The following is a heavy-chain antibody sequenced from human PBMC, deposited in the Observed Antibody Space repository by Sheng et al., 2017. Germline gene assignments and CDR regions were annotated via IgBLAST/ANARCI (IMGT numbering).Heavy chain of an antibody. CDR2: INPSDGDT. Sequence: QVQLVQSGAEVKKPGASVKVSCKASGYTFTSYYMHWLRQAPGQRLEWMGIINPSDGDTNYAQKFRDRVTMTRDTSTSTVFMELSSLTSADTAIYYCARADLQYFDYWGQGT. V-gene: IGHV1-46*01. J-gene: IGHJ4*02. CDR3: ARADLQYFDY. CDR1: GYTFTSYY.